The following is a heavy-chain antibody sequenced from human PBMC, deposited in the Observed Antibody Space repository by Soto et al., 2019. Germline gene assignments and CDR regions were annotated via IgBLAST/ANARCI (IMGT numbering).Heavy chain of an antibody. Sequence: GGSLRLSCAASGFTFSSYSMNWVRQAPGKGLEWVSSIVSSSSYIYYADSVKGRFTISRDNAKNSLYLQMNSLRAEDTAVYYCARDSYCSSTSCYADAFDIWGQGTMVTVSS. V-gene: IGHV3-21*01. CDR3: ARDSYCSSTSCYADAFDI. CDR1: GFTFSSYS. J-gene: IGHJ3*02. CDR2: IVSSSSYI. D-gene: IGHD2-2*01.